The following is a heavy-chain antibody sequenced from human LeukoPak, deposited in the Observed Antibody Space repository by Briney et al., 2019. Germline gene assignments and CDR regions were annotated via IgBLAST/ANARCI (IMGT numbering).Heavy chain of an antibody. D-gene: IGHD2-15*01. CDR1: GFTFSSYS. CDR3: AKAPVTTCRGAFCYPFDY. J-gene: IGHJ4*02. Sequence: GGSLRLSCAASGFTFSSYSMHWVRQAPGKGLEWVAVISYDGSNKYYADSVKGRFTISRDSSKNTLFLQMNRLRPEEAAVYYCAKAPVTTCRGAFCYPFDYWGLGTLVTVSS. V-gene: IGHV3-30*04. CDR2: ISYDGSNK.